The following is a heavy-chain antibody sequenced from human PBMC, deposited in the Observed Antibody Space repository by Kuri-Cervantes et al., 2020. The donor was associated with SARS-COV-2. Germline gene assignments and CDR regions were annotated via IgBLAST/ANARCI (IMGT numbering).Heavy chain of an antibody. CDR3: VRTTYGSGSYWEDGFDI. CDR2: MKQDGSEK. D-gene: IGHD3-10*01. CDR1: GFSFSSYG. J-gene: IGHJ3*02. Sequence: SLKISCAAPGFSFSSYGMSWVRQAPGKGLEWVANMKQDGSEKYYVDSVKCLFTITRDNAKNSLYLQMNSLSAEDTAVYYCVRTTYGSGSYWEDGFDIWGQGTMVTVSS. V-gene: IGHV3-7*01.